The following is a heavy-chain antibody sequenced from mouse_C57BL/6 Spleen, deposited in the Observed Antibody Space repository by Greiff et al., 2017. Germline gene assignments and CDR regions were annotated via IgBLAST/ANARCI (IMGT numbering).Heavy chain of an antibody. Sequence: VKLQESGPGLVAPSQSLSITCTVSGFSLTSYAISGVRRPPGKGLGWLGVIWNGGGTNYNSALKSRLSISKDNSKSQVFLKMNSLQTDDTARYYGARNDYDAMDYWGQGTSVTVSS. CDR2: IWNGGGT. CDR1: GFSLTSYA. V-gene: IGHV2-9-1*01. J-gene: IGHJ4*01. CDR3: ARNDYDAMDY.